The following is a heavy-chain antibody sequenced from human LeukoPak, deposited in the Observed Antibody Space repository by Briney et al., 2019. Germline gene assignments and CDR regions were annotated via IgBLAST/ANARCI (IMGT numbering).Heavy chain of an antibody. CDR1: GDSVSSNSAA. D-gene: IGHD2-2*02. CDR3: AREPATAIPEDAFDI. CDR2: TYYRSKWYN. Sequence: SQTLSLTCAISGDSVSSNSAAWKWIKQSPSKGLEWLGRTYYRSKWYNDYAVSVKSRITINPDTSKNQFSLLLNSVTPEDTAVYYCAREPATAIPEDAFDIWGQGTMVTVSS. V-gene: IGHV6-1*01. J-gene: IGHJ3*02.